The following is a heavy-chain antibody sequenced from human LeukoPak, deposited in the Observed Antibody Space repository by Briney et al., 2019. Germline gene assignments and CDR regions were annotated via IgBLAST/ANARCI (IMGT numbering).Heavy chain of an antibody. CDR1: GYTFTGYY. V-gene: IGHV1-2*02. CDR3: ARGLRYCSSTSCYGIDY. CDR2: INPNSGGT. D-gene: IGHD2-2*01. J-gene: IGHJ4*02. Sequence: ASVEVSCKASGYTFTGYYMHWVRQAPGQGLEWMGWINPNSGGTNYAQKFQGRVTMTRDTSISTAYMELSRLRSDDTAVYYCARGLRYCSSTSCYGIDYWGQGTLVTVSS.